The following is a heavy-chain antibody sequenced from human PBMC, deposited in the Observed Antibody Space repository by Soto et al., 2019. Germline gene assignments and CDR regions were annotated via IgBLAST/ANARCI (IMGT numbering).Heavy chain of an antibody. CDR2: IIPLYGTV. J-gene: IGHJ4*02. V-gene: IGHV1-69*06. CDR1: GGTFNSYG. CDR3: ARVRAIRGVIPSHFGL. Sequence: SVKVSCKASGGTFNSYGISWVRQAPGQGLDWMGVIIPLYGTVNYAQKFQGRVSITADKSTSTAYMDLNSLRSDDTAVYYCARVRAIRGVIPSHFGLWGQGTQVTVS. D-gene: IGHD3-10*01.